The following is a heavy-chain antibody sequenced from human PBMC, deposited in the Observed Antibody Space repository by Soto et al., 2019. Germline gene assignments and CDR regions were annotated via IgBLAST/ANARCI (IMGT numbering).Heavy chain of an antibody. V-gene: IGHV1-18*01. CDR1: GYGFTNFG. Sequence: ASLKGSGNASGYGFTNFGINWVRQAPGLGLEWVGWISPYNGNTQTVEKLQGRVTMTTDTSTSTAYMELRSLRSDDTAVYYCARGRDYGDFYFDYWGQGTLVTVSS. CDR3: ARGRDYGDFYFDY. CDR2: ISPYNGNT. J-gene: IGHJ4*02. D-gene: IGHD4-17*01.